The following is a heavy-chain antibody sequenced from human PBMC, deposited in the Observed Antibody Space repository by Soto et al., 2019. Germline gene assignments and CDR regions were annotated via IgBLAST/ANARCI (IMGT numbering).Heavy chain of an antibody. CDR2: IYYSGTT. D-gene: IGHD6-13*01. CDR1: GGSISSSSYY. V-gene: IGHV4-39*01. CDR3: ARGSSFLAAAGPSFDY. Sequence: QLQLQESGPGLVKPSETLSLTCSVSGGSISSSSYYWGWIRQPPGKGLEWIGSIYYSGTTYYNPSLKSRITISVDTSKNQFSPKLFSVTAADTAVYYCARGSSFLAAAGPSFDYWGQGTLVTVSS. J-gene: IGHJ4*02.